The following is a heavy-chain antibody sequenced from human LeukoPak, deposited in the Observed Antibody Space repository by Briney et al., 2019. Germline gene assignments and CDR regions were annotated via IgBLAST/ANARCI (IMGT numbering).Heavy chain of an antibody. CDR2: ISGSGGST. J-gene: IGHJ4*02. CDR3: AKDSRLRLGELSY. CDR1: GFTFSSYA. V-gene: IGHV3-23*01. Sequence: GGSLRLSCAASGFTFSSYAMSWVRQAPGKGLEWVSAISGSGGSTYYAGSVKGRFTISRDNSKNTLYLQMNSLRAEDTAVYYCAKDSRLRLGELSYWGQGTLVTVSS. D-gene: IGHD3-16*01.